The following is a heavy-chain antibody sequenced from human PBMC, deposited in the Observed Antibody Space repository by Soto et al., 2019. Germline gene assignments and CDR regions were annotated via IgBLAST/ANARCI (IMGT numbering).Heavy chain of an antibody. CDR1: GGSVSSGSYY. Sequence: SETLSLTCTVSGGSVSSGSYYWSWIRQPPGKGLEWIGYIYYSGSTNYNPSLKSRVTISVDTSKNQFSLKLSSVTAADTAVYYCARDQGEWDSGWGGMDVWGQGTTVTVSS. D-gene: IGHD6-19*01. J-gene: IGHJ6*02. V-gene: IGHV4-61*01. CDR2: IYYSGST. CDR3: ARDQGEWDSGWGGMDV.